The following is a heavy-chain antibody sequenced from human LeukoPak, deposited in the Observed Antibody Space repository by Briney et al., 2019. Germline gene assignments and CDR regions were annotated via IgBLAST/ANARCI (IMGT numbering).Heavy chain of an antibody. Sequence: GGSLRLSCAASGFTFSSYSMNWVRQAPGKGLEWVSSISSSSSYIYYADLVKGRFTVSRDNAKNSLYLQMNSLRAEDTAVYYCARDGVLYNYWGQGTLVTVSS. D-gene: IGHD2-8*01. CDR1: GFTFSSYS. V-gene: IGHV3-21*01. J-gene: IGHJ4*02. CDR3: ARDGVLYNY. CDR2: ISSSSSYI.